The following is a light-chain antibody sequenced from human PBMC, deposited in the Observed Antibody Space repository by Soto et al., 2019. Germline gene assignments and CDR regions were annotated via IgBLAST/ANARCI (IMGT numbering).Light chain of an antibody. V-gene: IGKV3-15*01. Sequence: EIVMTQSPATLSASPGERATLSCRASQSVSNNLAWYHQKPGQAPRLLIYGASTRATGIPARFSGSGSGTDLPLTISGLQPEDFAVYYCQQYNNWWTFGQGTKVEIK. CDR1: QSVSNN. CDR3: QQYNNWWT. J-gene: IGKJ1*01. CDR2: GAS.